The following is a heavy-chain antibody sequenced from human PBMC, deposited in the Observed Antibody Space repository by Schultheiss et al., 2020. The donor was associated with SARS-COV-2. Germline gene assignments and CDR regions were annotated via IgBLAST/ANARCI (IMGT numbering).Heavy chain of an antibody. D-gene: IGHD3-3*01. CDR1: GFTFSSYE. J-gene: IGHJ4*02. CDR2: ISSSSSYK. Sequence: GGSLRLSCAASGFTFSSYEMNWVRQAPGKGLEWVSYISSSSSYKYYADSVKGRFTISRGNAKNSLYLQMNSLRAEDTAVYYCAKDVEWRGWAFDYWGQGTLVTVSS. CDR3: AKDVEWRGWAFDY. V-gene: IGHV3-21*05.